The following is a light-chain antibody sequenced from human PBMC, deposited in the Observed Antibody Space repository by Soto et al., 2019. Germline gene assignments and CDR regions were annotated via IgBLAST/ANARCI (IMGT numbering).Light chain of an antibody. CDR2: GNF. CDR3: QSSDSSLSGHVV. J-gene: IGLJ2*01. CDR1: SSNIGAGYD. Sequence: QSVLTQPPSVSGTPGQRVTISCTGSSSNIGAGYDVHWYQQLPGTAPKLLIYGNFNRPSGVPDPFSGSKSGTSASLAITGLQAADESDYYCQSSDSSLSGHVVFGGGTKLTVL. V-gene: IGLV1-40*01.